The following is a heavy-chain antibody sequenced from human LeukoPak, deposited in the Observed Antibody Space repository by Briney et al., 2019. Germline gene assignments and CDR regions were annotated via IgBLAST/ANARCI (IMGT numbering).Heavy chain of an antibody. V-gene: IGHV1-2*02. CDR3: AITYYYGSGNMYNWFDP. Sequence: ASVKVSCKASGYTFTSYDINWVRQATGQGLEWMGWLHPNSGGTNYAQRFQGRVTMTSDTSISTAYMELRRLRADDTAVYYCAITYYYGSGNMYNWFDPWGQGTLVTVSS. CDR2: LHPNSGGT. J-gene: IGHJ5*02. CDR1: GYTFTSYD. D-gene: IGHD3-10*01.